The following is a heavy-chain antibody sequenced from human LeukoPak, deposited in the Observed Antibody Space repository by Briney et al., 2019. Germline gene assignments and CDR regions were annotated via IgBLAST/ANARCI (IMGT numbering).Heavy chain of an antibody. Sequence: GRSLRLSCAASGFTFSSYGMHWVRQAPGKGLEWVAVILYDGSNKYYADSVKGRFTISRDNSKNTLYLVMSSLRAEDTAVYYCARLWSGTFSDYMDVWGKGTTVTVSS. CDR3: ARLWSGTFSDYMDV. D-gene: IGHD3-3*01. CDR1: GFTFSSYG. V-gene: IGHV3-30*03. CDR2: ILYDGSNK. J-gene: IGHJ6*03.